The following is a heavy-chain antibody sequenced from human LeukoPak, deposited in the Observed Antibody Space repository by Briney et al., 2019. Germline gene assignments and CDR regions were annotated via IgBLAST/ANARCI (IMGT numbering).Heavy chain of an antibody. CDR1: GFTFSDYY. CDR3: AKDAIYKNSVWDYFDY. Sequence: GGSLRLSCAVSGFTFSDYYMSWIRQAPGEGLEWVSYISSSGITIYYADSVKGRFTVSRDNAKDSLYLQMNSLRVEDTAVYYCAKDAIYKNSVWDYFDYLGQGTLVTVSS. D-gene: IGHD5-24*01. CDR2: ISSSGITI. V-gene: IGHV3-11*01. J-gene: IGHJ4*02.